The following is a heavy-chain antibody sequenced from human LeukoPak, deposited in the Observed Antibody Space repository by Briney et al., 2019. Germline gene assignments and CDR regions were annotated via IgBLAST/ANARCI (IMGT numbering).Heavy chain of an antibody. CDR2: IYPGDSDT. CDR1: GYDFTTYW. V-gene: IGHV5-51*01. Sequence: GESLKISCKGSGYDFTTYWIAWVRQMPGKGLEWMGIIYPGDSDTRYNPSFQGQVTISADKSISTAYLQWSSLKASDTAMYYCARQNDAFDIWGQGTMVTVSS. J-gene: IGHJ3*02. CDR3: ARQNDAFDI.